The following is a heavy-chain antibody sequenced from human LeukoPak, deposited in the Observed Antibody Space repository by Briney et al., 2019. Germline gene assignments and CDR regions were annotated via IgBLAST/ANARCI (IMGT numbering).Heavy chain of an antibody. CDR1: GFTLSSYA. V-gene: IGHV3-23*01. CDR3: AKDPRPDY. Sequence: GGSLRLSCAGSGFTLSSYAMSWVRQAPGKGLEWVSLISSGGTTYYADSVKGRFTISRDNSKNTLSLQMNSLGAEDTAVYYCAKDPRPDYWGQGTLVTVSS. J-gene: IGHJ4*02. CDR2: ISSGGTT.